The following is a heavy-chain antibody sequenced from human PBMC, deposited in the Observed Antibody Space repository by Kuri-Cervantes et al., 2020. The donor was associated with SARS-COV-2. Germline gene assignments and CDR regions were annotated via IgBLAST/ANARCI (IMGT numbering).Heavy chain of an antibody. V-gene: IGHV3-30-3*01. CDR3: ARDGAWGPVEGFDY. D-gene: IGHD3-16*01. Sequence: GESLKISCAASGFTFSSYAMHRVRQAPGKGLEWVAVISYDGSNKYYADSVKGRFTISRDNSKNSLYLQMNSLRAEDTAVYYCARDGAWGPVEGFDYWGQGTLVTVSS. J-gene: IGHJ4*02. CDR2: ISYDGSNK. CDR1: GFTFSSYA.